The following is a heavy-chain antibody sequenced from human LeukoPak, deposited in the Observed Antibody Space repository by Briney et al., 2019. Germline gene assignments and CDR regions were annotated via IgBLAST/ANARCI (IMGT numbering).Heavy chain of an antibody. Sequence: PSETLSLTCAVYGGSFSGYYWSWIRQPPGKGLEWIGRIYTSGSTNYNPSLKSRVTMSVDTSKNQFSLKLSSVTAADTAVYYCAREARSSANKNWFDPWGQGTLVTVSS. CDR2: IYTSGST. V-gene: IGHV4-4*07. CDR3: AREARSSANKNWFDP. D-gene: IGHD1-26*01. CDR1: GGSFSGYY. J-gene: IGHJ5*02.